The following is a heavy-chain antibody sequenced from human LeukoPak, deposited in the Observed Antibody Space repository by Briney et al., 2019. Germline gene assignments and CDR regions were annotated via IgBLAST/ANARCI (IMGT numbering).Heavy chain of an antibody. J-gene: IGHJ5*02. Sequence: ASVKVSCQASGYTFTSYGISWVRQAPGQGLEWMGWISAYNGNTNYAQKLQGRVTMTTDTSTSTAYMELRSLRSDDTAVYYCARDGYSSGWYGNWFDPWGQGTLVTVSS. D-gene: IGHD6-19*01. CDR2: ISAYNGNT. V-gene: IGHV1-18*01. CDR1: GYTFTSYG. CDR3: ARDGYSSGWYGNWFDP.